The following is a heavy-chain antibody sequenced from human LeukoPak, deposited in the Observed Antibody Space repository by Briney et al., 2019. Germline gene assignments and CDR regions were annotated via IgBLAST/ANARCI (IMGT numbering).Heavy chain of an antibody. CDR1: GYTFTVYY. Sequence: ASVTVSCKASGYTFTVYYMHWVRQAPGQGPEWMGWINPNSGGTNYAQKFQGRVTMTRDTSISTAYMELSRLRSDDTAVYYCARAVFRPAAVDYWGQGTLVTVSS. J-gene: IGHJ4*02. V-gene: IGHV1-2*02. D-gene: IGHD2-2*01. CDR2: INPNSGGT. CDR3: ARAVFRPAAVDY.